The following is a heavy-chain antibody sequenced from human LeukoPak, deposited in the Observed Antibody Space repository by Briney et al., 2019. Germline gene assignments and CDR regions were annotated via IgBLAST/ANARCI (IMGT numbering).Heavy chain of an antibody. CDR2: INHSGST. J-gene: IGHJ6*04. CDR1: GFTFSSYE. Sequence: LRLSCAASGFTFSSYEMNWIRQPPGKGLEWIGEINHSGSTNYNPSLESRVTISVDTSKNQFSLKLSYVTAADTAVYYCARHRPPSGSSWSKAAGDVWGKGTTVTVSS. D-gene: IGHD6-13*01. V-gene: IGHV4-34*01. CDR3: ARHRPPSGSSWSKAAGDV.